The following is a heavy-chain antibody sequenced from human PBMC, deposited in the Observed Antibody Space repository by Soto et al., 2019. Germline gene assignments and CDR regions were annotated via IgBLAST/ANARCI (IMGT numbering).Heavy chain of an antibody. CDR1: GFTFSSYV. CDR2: ISGSGGST. J-gene: IGHJ4*02. D-gene: IGHD3-9*01. Sequence: EVQLLESGGGLVQPGGSLRLSCAASGFTFSSYVMSWVRQAPGKGLEWVSGISGSGGSTYYADSVKGRFTISRDNFKNTLYVQMNSLRAEDTAVYYCAKDGRSLYHILIGSHGADYWGQGTLVTVSS. V-gene: IGHV3-23*01. CDR3: AKDGRSLYHILIGSHGADY.